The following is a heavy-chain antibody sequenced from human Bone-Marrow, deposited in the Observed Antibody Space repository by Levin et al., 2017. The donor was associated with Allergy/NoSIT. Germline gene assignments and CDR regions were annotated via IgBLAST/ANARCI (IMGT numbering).Heavy chain of an antibody. D-gene: IGHD1-1*01. CDR3: ARTTTTLDFDY. Sequence: GGSLRLSCAASGFTFSGYWLSWVRQAPGKGLEWVANIKHDGSEKYYVDSVKGRFTISRDNAKNSLYLQMNSLRAEDTAVYYCARTTTTLDFDYWGQGTLVTVSS. CDR2: IKHDGSEK. CDR1: GFTFSGYW. V-gene: IGHV3-7*01. J-gene: IGHJ4*02.